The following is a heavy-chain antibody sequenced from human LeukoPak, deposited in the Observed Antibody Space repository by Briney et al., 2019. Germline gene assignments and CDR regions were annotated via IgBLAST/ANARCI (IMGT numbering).Heavy chain of an antibody. J-gene: IGHJ4*02. CDR2: ISFDGTNK. D-gene: IGHD3-10*01. V-gene: IGHV3-30-3*01. Sequence: GGSPRLSCAASGFTFSNYAMHWVRQAPGKGLEWVAVISFDGTNKYYANSVQGRSTISRDNSKNTLYLQMNSLRAEDTALYYCARDMYDNGWSSFDYWGQGTLVTVSS. CDR1: GFTFSNYA. CDR3: ARDMYDNGWSSFDY.